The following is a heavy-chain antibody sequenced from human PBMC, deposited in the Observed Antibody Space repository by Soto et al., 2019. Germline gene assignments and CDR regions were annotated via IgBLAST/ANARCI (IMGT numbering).Heavy chain of an antibody. CDR3: ERESEDLTSNFDY. CDR1: GFTFTRYS. J-gene: IGHJ4*02. CDR2: IGSTTNYI. Sequence: GGSLRLSCAASGFTFTRYSMNWVRQAPGKGLEWVSSIGSTTNYIYYGDSMKGRFTISRDNAKNSLYLEMNSLRAEDTAVYYCERESEDLTSNFDYWGQGTLVTVSS. V-gene: IGHV3-21*06.